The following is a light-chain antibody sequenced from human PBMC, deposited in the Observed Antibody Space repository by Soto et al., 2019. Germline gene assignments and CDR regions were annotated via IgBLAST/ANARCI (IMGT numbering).Light chain of an antibody. Sequence: DIQMTQSPSTLSASVGDRVTITCRASQSIGRWLAWYQEKPGKAPHLLIFDASALGRGVPSRFSGRGSGTEFSLTISSLQPEDSATYSCQQFDSYPWTVGQGTKVEIK. V-gene: IGKV1-5*01. J-gene: IGKJ1*01. CDR3: QQFDSYPWT. CDR2: DAS. CDR1: QSIGRW.